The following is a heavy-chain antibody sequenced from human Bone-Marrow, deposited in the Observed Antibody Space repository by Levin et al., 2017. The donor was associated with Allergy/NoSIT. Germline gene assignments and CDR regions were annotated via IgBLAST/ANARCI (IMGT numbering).Heavy chain of an antibody. D-gene: IGHD2-8*01. V-gene: IGHV3-9*02. J-gene: IGHJ3*01. CDR2: ITWSSGGI. CDR3: AKEGHCTSGVCFSSAFDL. CDR1: GFRSDDYG. Sequence: PGGSLRLSCAASGFRSDDYGMHWVRQVPGKGLEWVSGITWSSGGIDYADFVKGRFTISRDTAKNSLYLQMNSLRPEDTAFYYCAKEGHCTSGVCFSSAFDLWGQGTMVIVSS.